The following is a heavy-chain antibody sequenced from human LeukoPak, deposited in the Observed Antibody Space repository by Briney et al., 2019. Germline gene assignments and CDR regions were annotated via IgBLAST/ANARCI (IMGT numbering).Heavy chain of an antibody. Sequence: GGSLRLSCSASGFTFSTYWMSWVRQAPGKGLVWVSRISPTGSTTSYADSVEGRFTVSRDNAKNTLYLQVNNLRAEDTAVYYCARGPNSNWSGLDFWGQGTLLTVSS. V-gene: IGHV3-74*01. J-gene: IGHJ4*02. CDR3: ARGPNSNWSGLDF. CDR2: ISPTGSTT. D-gene: IGHD6-6*01. CDR1: GFTFSTYW.